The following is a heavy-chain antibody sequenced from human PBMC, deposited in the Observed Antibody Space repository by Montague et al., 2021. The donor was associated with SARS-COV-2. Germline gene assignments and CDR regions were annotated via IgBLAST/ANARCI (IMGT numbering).Heavy chain of an antibody. Sequence: SETLSLTCTVSGGSISSYYWRWIRQHPGKGLEWIGYIYYSGSTNYNPSLKSRVTISVDTSKNQFSLRLSSVTAADTAVYYCARDLPPSRPRNPVWGQGTLVTVSS. CDR1: GGSISSYY. CDR2: IYYSGST. J-gene: IGHJ4*02. D-gene: IGHD2/OR15-2a*01. V-gene: IGHV4-59*01. CDR3: ARDLPPSRPRNPV.